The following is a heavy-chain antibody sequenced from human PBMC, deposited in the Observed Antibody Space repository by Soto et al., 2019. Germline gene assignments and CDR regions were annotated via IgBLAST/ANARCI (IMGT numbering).Heavy chain of an antibody. CDR2: IRQHGSEK. Sequence: EVQLVESGGDLVQPGGSLRLSCEASGFSFSSYWMTWVRQAPGKRLEYVAIIRQHGSEKKYVDSVMGRFTISRDNAKTSSYLQMNSLRDEDTAVYYCMTTTRDRPFDYWGQGTLVTVSS. D-gene: IGHD1-1*01. J-gene: IGHJ4*02. V-gene: IGHV3-7*03. CDR1: GFSFSSYW. CDR3: MTTTRDRPFDY.